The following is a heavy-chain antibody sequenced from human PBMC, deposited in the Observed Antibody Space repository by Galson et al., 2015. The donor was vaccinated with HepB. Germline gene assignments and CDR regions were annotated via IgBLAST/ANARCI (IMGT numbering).Heavy chain of an antibody. V-gene: IGHV5-51*01. Sequence: QSGAEVKKPGESLKISCKGSGYSFTSYWIGWVRQMPGKGLEWMGIIYPGDSDTRYSPSFQGQVTISADKSISTAYLQWSSLKASDTAMYYCARHGPNYYYYYYMDVWGKGTTVTVSS. CDR3: ARHGPNYYYYYYMDV. CDR1: GYSFTSYW. J-gene: IGHJ6*03. CDR2: IYPGDSDT.